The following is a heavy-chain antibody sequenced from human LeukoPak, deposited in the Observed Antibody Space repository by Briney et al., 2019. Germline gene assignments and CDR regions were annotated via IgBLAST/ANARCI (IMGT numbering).Heavy chain of an antibody. V-gene: IGHV5-51*01. CDR3: ARHAVYCSSTSCWYFDY. CDR1: GCGFTSYW. CDR2: IYPGDSDT. D-gene: IGHD2-2*01. J-gene: IGHJ4*02. Sequence: GESLKISFKGSGCGFTSYWIGWVRQMPGKGLEGRGIIYPGDSDTRYSPSFQGQVTISADKSISTAYLQWSSLKASDTAMYYCARHAVYCSSTSCWYFDYWGQGTLVTVSS.